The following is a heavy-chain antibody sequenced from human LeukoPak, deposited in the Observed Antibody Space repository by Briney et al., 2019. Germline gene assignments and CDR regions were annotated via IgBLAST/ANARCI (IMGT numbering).Heavy chain of an antibody. J-gene: IGHJ4*02. Sequence: GGSLRLSCAAFGFTFSSYEMNWVRQAPGKGLEWVSYISSSGSTIYYADSVKGRFTISRDNAKNSLYLQMNSLRAEDTAVYYCARPPYSWLSRVHYFDYWGQGTLVTVSS. V-gene: IGHV3-48*03. D-gene: IGHD5-18*01. CDR2: ISSSGSTI. CDR3: ARPPYSWLSRVHYFDY. CDR1: GFTFSSYE.